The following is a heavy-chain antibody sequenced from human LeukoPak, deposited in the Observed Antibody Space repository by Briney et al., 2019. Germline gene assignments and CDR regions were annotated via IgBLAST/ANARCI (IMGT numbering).Heavy chain of an antibody. J-gene: IGHJ5*02. CDR3: ARGAMAGANWFDP. D-gene: IGHD2-8*01. CDR2: IHYNGNT. Sequence: PSQTLSLTCTVSGGSLSSGGYYWSWIPPPPGNGPEWSGYIHYNGNTYYNPSLKSRVTISVDTSKNQFSLRLTSVTAADTAVYYCARGAMAGANWFDPWGQGAQVTVSS. CDR1: GGSLSSGGYY. V-gene: IGHV4-31*03.